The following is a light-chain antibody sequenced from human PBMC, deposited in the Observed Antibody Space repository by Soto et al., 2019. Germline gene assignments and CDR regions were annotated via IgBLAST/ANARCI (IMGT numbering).Light chain of an antibody. V-gene: IGLV2-14*01. CDR3: SSKSSGSNPML. CDR1: SSDVGGYRF. Sequence: QSALTQPASVSGSPGHSITISCTGTSSDVGGYRFVSWYQHHPGEAPKLIIYEVSNRPSGVSYRFSGSKSGNTASLTISGLQAEDESLYYCSSKSSGSNPMLFGGGTKVTVL. J-gene: IGLJ3*02. CDR2: EVS.